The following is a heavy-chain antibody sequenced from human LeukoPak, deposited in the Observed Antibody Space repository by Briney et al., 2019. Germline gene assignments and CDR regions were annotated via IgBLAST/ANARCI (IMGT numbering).Heavy chain of an antibody. CDR2: ISYDGSNK. Sequence: GGSLRLSCAASGFTFSSYAMHWVRQAPGKGLEWVAVISYDGSNKYYADSVKGRFTISRDNSKNTLYLQMNSLRAEDTAVYYCAREQKGELGYGDYPWGVDAFDIWGQGTMVTVSS. CDR1: GFTFSSYA. J-gene: IGHJ3*02. CDR3: AREQKGELGYGDYPWGVDAFDI. D-gene: IGHD4-17*01. V-gene: IGHV3-30*04.